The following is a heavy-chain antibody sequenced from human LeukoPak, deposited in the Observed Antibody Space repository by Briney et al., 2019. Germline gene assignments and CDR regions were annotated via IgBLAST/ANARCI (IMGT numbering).Heavy chain of an antibody. Sequence: ASLKVSCKASGYTFTGYYMHWVRQAPEQGLECMGWINLNSGGTNYAPKFQGRVTMTRATSISTSYMELSRRRSDATAVYYCPRDYESDFWSGYSYFDYWGQGTLVTVSS. J-gene: IGHJ4*02. D-gene: IGHD3-3*01. CDR1: GYTFTGYY. CDR2: INLNSGGT. CDR3: PRDYESDFWSGYSYFDY. V-gene: IGHV1-2*02.